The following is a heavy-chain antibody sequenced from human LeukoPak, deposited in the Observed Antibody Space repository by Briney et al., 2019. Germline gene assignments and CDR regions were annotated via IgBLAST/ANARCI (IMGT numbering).Heavy chain of an antibody. Sequence: SETLSLTCTVSGGSISSYYWSWIRQPPGKGLEWIGYIYYSGSTNYNPSLKSRVTISVDTSKNQFSLKLSSVTAADTSVYYCARISYSSCINYWGQGTLVTVSS. CDR3: ARISYSSCINY. CDR2: IYYSGST. J-gene: IGHJ4*02. V-gene: IGHV4-59*08. CDR1: GGSISSYY. D-gene: IGHD6-19*01.